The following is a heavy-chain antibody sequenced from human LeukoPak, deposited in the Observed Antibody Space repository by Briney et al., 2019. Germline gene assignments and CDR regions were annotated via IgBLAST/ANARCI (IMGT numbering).Heavy chain of an antibody. CDR1: GASIRSYS. D-gene: IGHD1-26*01. V-gene: IGHV4-4*07. Sequence: PSETRSLTCSVSGASIRSYSWSWLRQPAGKGLEWIGRIHTRASTKYNPSLKSRVTMSVDTSKNQFSLKLNSVTAADTAVYFCARDDNSEYSDDAFDIWGQGTLVTVSS. J-gene: IGHJ3*02. CDR2: IHTRAST. CDR3: ARDDNSEYSDDAFDI.